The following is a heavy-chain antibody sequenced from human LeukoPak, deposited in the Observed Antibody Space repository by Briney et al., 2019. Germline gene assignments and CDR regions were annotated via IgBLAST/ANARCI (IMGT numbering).Heavy chain of an antibody. CDR2: INHSGST. CDR3: ARHRPWIASLDP. D-gene: IGHD5-12*01. V-gene: IGHV4-34*01. J-gene: IGHJ5*02. CDR1: GWSFSRYY. Sequence: SETLSLTCAVYGWSFSRYYWSWIRQPPGKGLEWIGEINHSGSTNYNPSLKSRVTISVDTSKNQFSLKLSSVTAADTAVYYCARHRPWIASLDPWGQGTLVTVSS.